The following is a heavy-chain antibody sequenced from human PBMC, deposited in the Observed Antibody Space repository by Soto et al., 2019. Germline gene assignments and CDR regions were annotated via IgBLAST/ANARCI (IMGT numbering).Heavy chain of an antibody. CDR3: ARVKWNYNWNYGGYFDY. J-gene: IGHJ4*02. CDR1: GDTFSSYA. D-gene: IGHD1-7*01. V-gene: IGHV1-69*13. CDR2: IIPIFGTA. Sequence: SVKVSCKASGDTFSSYAISWVRQAPGQGLEWMGGIIPIFGTANYAQKFQGRVTITADESTSRAYMELSSLRSEDTAVYYCARVKWNYNWNYGGYFDYWGQGTLVTVSS.